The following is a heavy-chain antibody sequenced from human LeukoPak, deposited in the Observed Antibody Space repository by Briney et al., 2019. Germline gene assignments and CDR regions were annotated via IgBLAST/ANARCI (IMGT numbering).Heavy chain of an antibody. CDR3: ARQEYGGYDY. V-gene: IGHV3-64*01. Sequence: GGSLRLSCAASGFTFTTYTMHWVRQAPGKGLESVSAISGSGGTTYYANSVKGRFTISRDNSKNTLYLQMDSLRAGDLAVYFCARQEYGGYDYWGQGTLVTVSA. CDR1: GFTFTTYT. CDR2: ISGSGGTT. D-gene: IGHD4-23*01. J-gene: IGHJ4*02.